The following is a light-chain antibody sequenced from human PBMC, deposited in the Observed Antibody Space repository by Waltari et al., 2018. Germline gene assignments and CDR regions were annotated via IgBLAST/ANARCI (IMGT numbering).Light chain of an antibody. CDR1: SSNIGAGYD. CDR2: LDD. CDR3: QSYDRDLNAVL. Sequence: QSVLTQPPSVSGAPGQSVTISCTGSSSNIGAGYDVHWYQQIPGSPPKVLIYLDDNRPSGVPGRFSGSKSGTSASLSVTGLHVEDEADYFCQSYDRDLNAVLFGGGTKLTVL. V-gene: IGLV1-40*01. J-gene: IGLJ2*01.